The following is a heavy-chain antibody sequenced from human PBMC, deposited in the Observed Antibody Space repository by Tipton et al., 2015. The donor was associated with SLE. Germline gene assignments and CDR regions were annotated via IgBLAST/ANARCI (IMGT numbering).Heavy chain of an antibody. CDR1: AFRFSSYW. V-gene: IGHV3-7*01. Sequence: GSLRLSCAASAFRFSSYWMNWVRQGPGKGLEWVANIKQDGSEKYYVDSVKGRFTISRDNAKNSLYLQMSSLRAEDTAVYFCARKGCSGDNCYSDYWGQGTLVTVSS. D-gene: IGHD2-15*01. CDR3: ARKGCSGDNCYSDY. CDR2: IKQDGSEK. J-gene: IGHJ4*02.